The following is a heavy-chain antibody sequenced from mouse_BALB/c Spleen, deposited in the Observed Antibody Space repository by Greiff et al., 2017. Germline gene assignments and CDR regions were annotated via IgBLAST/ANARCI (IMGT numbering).Heavy chain of an antibody. CDR2: INPYNDGT. D-gene: IGHD2-1*01. Sequence: EVQLQQSGAELVKPGASVKLSCTASGFNIKDTYMHWVKQKPGQGLEWIGYINPYNDGTKYNEKFKGKATLTSDKSSSTAYMELSSLTSEASAVYYCARGGGNLFYAMDYWGQGTSVTVSS. CDR3: ARGGGNLFYAMDY. V-gene: IGHV1-14*01. J-gene: IGHJ4*01. CDR1: GFNIKDTY.